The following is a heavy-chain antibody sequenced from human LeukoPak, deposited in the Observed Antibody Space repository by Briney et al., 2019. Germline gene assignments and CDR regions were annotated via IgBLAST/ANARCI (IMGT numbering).Heavy chain of an antibody. Sequence: SVKVSCKASGGTFSSYAISWVRQAPGQGLEWMGGIIPIFGTANYAQKFQGRVTITADESTSTAYMELSSLRSEDTAVYYCARDRGTTVTTNWFDPWGQGTLVTVSS. CDR2: IIPIFGTA. CDR1: GGTFSSYA. J-gene: IGHJ5*02. D-gene: IGHD4-17*01. CDR3: ARDRGTTVTTNWFDP. V-gene: IGHV1-69*13.